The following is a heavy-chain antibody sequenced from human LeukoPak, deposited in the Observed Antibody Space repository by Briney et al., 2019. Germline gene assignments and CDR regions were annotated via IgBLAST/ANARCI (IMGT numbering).Heavy chain of an antibody. CDR1: GYTFTGYY. CDR3: ARADAFDI. Sequence: ASVKVSCKASGYTFTGYYIHWMRQAPGQGLEWMGRINPNSGGTNYAQKFQGRVTMARDTSISTAYMELSRLTSDDMATYYCARADAFDIWGQGTMVTVSS. J-gene: IGHJ3*02. V-gene: IGHV1-2*06. CDR2: INPNSGGT.